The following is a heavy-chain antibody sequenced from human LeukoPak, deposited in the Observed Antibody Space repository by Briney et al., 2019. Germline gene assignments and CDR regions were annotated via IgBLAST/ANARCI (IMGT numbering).Heavy chain of an antibody. CDR2: IKSKTDGGTT. D-gene: IGHD3-9*01. J-gene: IGHJ4*02. CDR1: GFTFSSYA. CDR3: TSRGVGYDILVDY. V-gene: IGHV3-15*01. Sequence: PGGSLRLSCAASGFTFSSYAMSWVRQAPGKGLEWVGRIKSKTDGGTTDYAAPVKGRFTISRDDSKNTLYLQMNSLKTEDTAVYYCTSRGVGYDILVDYWGQGTLVTVSS.